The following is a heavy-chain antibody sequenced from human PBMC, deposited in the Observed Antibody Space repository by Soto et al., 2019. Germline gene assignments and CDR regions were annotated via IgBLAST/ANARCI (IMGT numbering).Heavy chain of an antibody. Sequence: GGSLRFPWVASGICLANYPMNSVRQPPGKGSEWISYSSPRGDTIYYADSVEGRFSISRDNARNSLSLHMSSLRDEDSALYYCAKGPHTNVGWPYYFESWGQGVPVTVSS. CDR3: AKGPHTNVGWPYYFES. CDR2: SSPRGDTI. V-gene: IGHV3-48*02. CDR1: GICLANYP. D-gene: IGHD6-19*01. J-gene: IGHJ4*02.